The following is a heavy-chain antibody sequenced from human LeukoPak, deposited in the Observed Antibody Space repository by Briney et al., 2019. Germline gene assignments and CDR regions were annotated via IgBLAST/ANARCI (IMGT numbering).Heavy chain of an antibody. J-gene: IGHJ6*03. CDR3: ARGGSDFWSGSLYYYMDV. V-gene: IGHV4-59*01. Sequence: PSETLSLTCTVSGGSISSYYWSWIRQPPGKGLEWIGYIYYSGSTNYNPSLKSRVTISVDTSKNQFSLKLSSVTAADTAVYYCARGGSDFWSGSLYYYMDVWGKGTTVTVSS. D-gene: IGHD3-3*01. CDR2: IYYSGST. CDR1: GGSISSYY.